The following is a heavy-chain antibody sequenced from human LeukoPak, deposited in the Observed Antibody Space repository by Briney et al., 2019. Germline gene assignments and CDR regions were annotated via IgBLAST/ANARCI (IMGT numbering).Heavy chain of an antibody. D-gene: IGHD6-6*01. CDR2: IYTSGGT. J-gene: IGHJ4*02. CDR3: ARLTRLSTSPDRYYLDY. CDR1: GDSISSYY. Sequence: SETLSLTCTVSGDSISSYYWSWIRQPPGKGLEWIGYIYTSGGTNYIPSLKGRVTISIDTSKNQFSLKLSSVTAANSAVYYCARLTRLSTSPDRYYLDYWGQGTLVTVSS. V-gene: IGHV4-4*09.